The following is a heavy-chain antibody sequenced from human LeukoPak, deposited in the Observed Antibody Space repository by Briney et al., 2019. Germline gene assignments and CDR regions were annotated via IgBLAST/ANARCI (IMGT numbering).Heavy chain of an antibody. CDR1: GFTFSSYE. D-gene: IGHD6-19*01. Sequence: GGSLRLSXXASGFTFSSYEMNWVRQAPGKGRGGXSYIISSGSTIYYADSVKGRFNISRDNDKNSLYLQMNSLRAEDTAVYYCAAISGWSVDAFDIWGQGTMVTVSS. V-gene: IGHV3-48*03. CDR3: AAISGWSVDAFDI. J-gene: IGHJ3*02. CDR2: IISSGSTI.